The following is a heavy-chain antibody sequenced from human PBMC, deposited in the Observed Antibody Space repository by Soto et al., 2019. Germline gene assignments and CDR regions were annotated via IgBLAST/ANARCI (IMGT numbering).Heavy chain of an antibody. Sequence: HPGGSLRLSCAASGFTFSSYGMHWVRQAPGKGLEWVAVISYDGSNKYYADSVKGRFTISRDNSKNTLYLQMNSLRAEDTAVYYCAKASQELRVYYYMDVWGKGTTVTVSS. J-gene: IGHJ6*03. CDR1: GFTFSSYG. CDR3: AKASQELRVYYYMDV. CDR2: ISYDGSNK. V-gene: IGHV3-30*18. D-gene: IGHD4-4*01.